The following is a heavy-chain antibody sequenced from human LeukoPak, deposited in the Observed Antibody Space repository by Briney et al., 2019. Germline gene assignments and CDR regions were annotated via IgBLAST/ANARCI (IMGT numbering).Heavy chain of an antibody. V-gene: IGHV3-7*01. CDR2: MKQDGSEI. CDR3: VRGKIVGPTILDY. Sequence: GGSLRLSCTASGLTFSKYWMSWVRQAPGKGPEWVANMKQDGSEIYYVDSVKGRFTISRDNAKNSLYLEMNNLRAEDTAVYYCVRGKIVGPTILDYWGQGTLVTVSS. CDR1: GLTFSKYW. J-gene: IGHJ4*02. D-gene: IGHD1-26*01.